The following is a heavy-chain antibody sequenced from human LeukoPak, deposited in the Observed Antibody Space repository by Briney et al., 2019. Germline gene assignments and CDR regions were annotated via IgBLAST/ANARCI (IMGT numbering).Heavy chain of an antibody. Sequence: GGSLRLSCAASGFTFSSYSMNWVRQAPGKGLEWVSSISSSSSYIYYADSVKGRFTISRDNAKNSLYLQMNSLRAEDTAVYYCARVQAVADSNWFDPWGQGTLVTVSS. V-gene: IGHV3-21*01. CDR2: ISSSSSYI. D-gene: IGHD6-19*01. J-gene: IGHJ5*02. CDR3: ARVQAVADSNWFDP. CDR1: GFTFSSYS.